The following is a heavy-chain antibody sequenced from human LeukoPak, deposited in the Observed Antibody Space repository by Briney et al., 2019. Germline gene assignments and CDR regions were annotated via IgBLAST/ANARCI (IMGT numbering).Heavy chain of an antibody. CDR3: AAAPIEMQQRGFDY. CDR2: INPNSGGT. D-gene: IGHD5-24*01. Sequence: ASVKVSCKASGYTFTGYYRHWVRQAPGQGLEWMGWINPNSGGTNYAQKFQGRVTMTRDMSTSTAYMELSSLSPEDTAVYYCAAAPIEMQQRGFDYWGQGTLVTVSS. CDR1: GYTFTGYY. V-gene: IGHV1-2*02. J-gene: IGHJ4*02.